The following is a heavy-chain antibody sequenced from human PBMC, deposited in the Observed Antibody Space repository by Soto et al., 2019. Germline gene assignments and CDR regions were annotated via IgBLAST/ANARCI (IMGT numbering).Heavy chain of an antibody. Sequence: QVQLVESGGGVVQPGRSLRLSCAASGFTFSSYGMHWVRQAPGKGLEWVAVIAYDGSNKYYADSVKGRFTISRDNSKNTLYLQMNGLRAEDTAVYYFAKDGYSSGWLDLWGRGTLVTVSS. CDR3: AKDGYSSGWLDL. CDR1: GFTFSSYG. V-gene: IGHV3-30*18. J-gene: IGHJ2*01. D-gene: IGHD6-19*01. CDR2: IAYDGSNK.